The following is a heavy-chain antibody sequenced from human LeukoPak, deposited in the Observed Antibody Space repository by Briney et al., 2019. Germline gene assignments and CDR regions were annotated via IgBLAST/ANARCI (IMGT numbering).Heavy chain of an antibody. D-gene: IGHD3-10*01. V-gene: IGHV3-21*01. Sequence: GGSLRLSCAASGFTFSSYSMNWVRQAPGKGLEWVSSISSSSSYIYYADSVKGRFTISRDNAKNSLYLQMNSLRAEDTAVYYCASGSITMVRGVIIPYGMDVWGQGTTVTVSS. CDR2: ISSSSSYI. CDR1: GFTFSSYS. CDR3: ASGSITMVRGVIIPYGMDV. J-gene: IGHJ6*02.